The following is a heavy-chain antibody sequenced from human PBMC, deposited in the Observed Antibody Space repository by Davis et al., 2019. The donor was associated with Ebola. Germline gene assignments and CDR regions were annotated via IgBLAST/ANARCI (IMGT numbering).Heavy chain of an antibody. CDR3: TTTTTASDY. Sequence: MPSETLSLTCAVYGGSFSGYYWSWIRQPPGKGLEWIGEINHSGSTNYNPSLKSRVTISVDTSKNQFSLKLSSVTAEDTAVYYCTTTTTASDYWGQGTLVTVSS. J-gene: IGHJ4*02. CDR1: GGSFSGYY. D-gene: IGHD4-11*01. V-gene: IGHV4-34*03. CDR2: INHSGST.